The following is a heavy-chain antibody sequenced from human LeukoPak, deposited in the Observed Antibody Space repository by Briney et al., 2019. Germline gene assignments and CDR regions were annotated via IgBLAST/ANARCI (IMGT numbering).Heavy chain of an antibody. Sequence: PGGSLRLSCATSGFTFRSYWMSWVRQAPGKGLEWVDHISQDASRTDVADSLKGRFTISRDYATNSLFLHMTRLRADDTAVYYCAKYWSRAFDSWGQGTLVSVSS. CDR3: AKYWSRAFDS. V-gene: IGHV3-7*01. CDR1: GFTFRSYW. D-gene: IGHD1-1*01. J-gene: IGHJ4*02. CDR2: ISQDASRT.